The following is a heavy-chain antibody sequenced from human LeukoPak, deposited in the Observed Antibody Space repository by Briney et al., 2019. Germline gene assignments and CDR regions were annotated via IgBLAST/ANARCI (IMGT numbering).Heavy chain of an antibody. D-gene: IGHD3-3*01. Sequence: LGASVKVSCKASGYTFTGYFMHWVRQAPGQGLEWMGWINPNSGGTNYAQKFQGRVTMTRDTSISTAYMELSRLRSDDTAVYYCARDVRFLEWSVKEYNWFDPWGQGTLVTVSS. CDR2: INPNSGGT. V-gene: IGHV1-2*03. CDR1: GYTFTGYF. J-gene: IGHJ5*02. CDR3: ARDVRFLEWSVKEYNWFDP.